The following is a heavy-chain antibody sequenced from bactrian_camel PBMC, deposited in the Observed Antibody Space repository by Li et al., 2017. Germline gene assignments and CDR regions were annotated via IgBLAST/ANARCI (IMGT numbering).Heavy chain of an antibody. D-gene: IGHD1*01. CDR1: GLTSPAPD. J-gene: IGHJ4*01. CDR3: AADRCYPGWSRSGDDFPY. V-gene: IGHV3S68*01. Sequence: HVQLVESGGGSVQAGGSLRLSCTVSGLTSPAPDMAWYRQVPGGERELVSSISTYGSCADGEATYADSVKGRFALSQDNSKRTLYLQMNDLKPEDTAMYYCAADRCYPGWSRSGDDFPYWGRGTQVTVS. CDR2: ISTYGSCADGEA.